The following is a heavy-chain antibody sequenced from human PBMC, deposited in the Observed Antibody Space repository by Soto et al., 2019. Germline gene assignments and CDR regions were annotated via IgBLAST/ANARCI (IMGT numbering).Heavy chain of an antibody. CDR1: GYSFTSYW. CDR3: ARSIDWLRESFDY. CDR2: IYPGDSDT. Sequence: PGESLKISCKGSGYSFTSYWIGWVRQMPGKGLEWMGIIYPGDSDTRYSPSFQGQVSISADKSISTAYLQWSSLKASDTAMYYCARSIDWLRESFDYWGQGTLVTVSS. D-gene: IGHD3-9*01. J-gene: IGHJ4*02. V-gene: IGHV5-51*01.